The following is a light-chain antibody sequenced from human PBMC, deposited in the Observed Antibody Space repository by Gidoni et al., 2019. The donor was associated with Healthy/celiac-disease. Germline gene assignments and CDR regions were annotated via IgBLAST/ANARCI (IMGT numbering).Light chain of an antibody. CDR3: QQYNTWPHT. CDR1: QSVSSN. V-gene: IGKV3-15*01. CDR2: GAS. J-gene: IGKJ4*01. Sequence: IVMTQSPATLSVSPGDRATLSCRASQSVSSNLAWYQQKPGQAPRLLIYGASTRPTGIPARFSGSGSGTEFTLTISSLQSEDFAVYYCQQYNTWPHTFGGGTKVEIK.